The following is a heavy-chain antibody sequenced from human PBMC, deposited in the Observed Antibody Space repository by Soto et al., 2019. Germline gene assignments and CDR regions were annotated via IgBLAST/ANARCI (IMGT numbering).Heavy chain of an antibody. V-gene: IGHV3-23*01. D-gene: IGHD6-19*01. J-gene: IGHJ6*03. CDR1: GFTFSSYA. CDR3: AKLYSSGWYYRDYYYMDV. CDR2: ISGNGSNT. Sequence: GGSLRLSCAASGFTFSSYAMSWVRQAPGKGLEWVSAISGNGSNTYYADSVKGRFTISRDNSKNTLYLQMNSLRAEDTAVYYCAKLYSSGWYYRDYYYMDVWGKGTTVTVSS.